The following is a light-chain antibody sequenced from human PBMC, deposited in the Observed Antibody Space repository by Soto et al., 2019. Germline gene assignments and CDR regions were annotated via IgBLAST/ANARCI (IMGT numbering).Light chain of an antibody. CDR3: QQRSNWPLLT. CDR2: DAS. J-gene: IGKJ4*02. Sequence: EIVLTHSPTTLSLSPGERATLSCRASQSVSSDLAWYQQKPGQAPRLLIYDASNRATGIPARFSGSGSGTDFTLTISSLEPEDFAVYYCQQRSNWPLLTFGGGTKVEIK. CDR1: QSVSSD. V-gene: IGKV3-11*01.